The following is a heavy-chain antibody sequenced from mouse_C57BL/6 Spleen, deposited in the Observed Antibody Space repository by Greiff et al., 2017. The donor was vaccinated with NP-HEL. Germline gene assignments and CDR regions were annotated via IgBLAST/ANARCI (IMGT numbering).Heavy chain of an antibody. CDR1: GYTFTSYW. V-gene: IGHV1-74*01. J-gene: IGHJ3*01. Sequence: QVQLQQSGAELVKPGASVKVSCKASGYTFTSYWMHWVKQRPGQGLEWIGRIHPSDSDTNYNQKFKGKATLTVDKSSSTAYMQLSSLTSEDSAVYYCAISDYDAWFAYWGQGTLVTVSA. CDR3: AISDYDAWFAY. D-gene: IGHD2-4*01. CDR2: IHPSDSDT.